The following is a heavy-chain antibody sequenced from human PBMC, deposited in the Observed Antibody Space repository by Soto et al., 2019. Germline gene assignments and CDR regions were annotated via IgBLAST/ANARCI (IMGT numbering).Heavy chain of an antibody. CDR2: INAGNGNT. J-gene: IGHJ4*02. Sequence: ASVKVSCKASGYTFTSYAMHWVRQAPGQGLEWMGWINAGNGNTKSSQKFQGRVTITRDTSASTAYMELSSLRSEDTAVYYCARVGATYYFDYWGQGTLVTVSS. D-gene: IGHD1-26*01. V-gene: IGHV1-3*01. CDR1: GYTFTSYA. CDR3: ARVGATYYFDY.